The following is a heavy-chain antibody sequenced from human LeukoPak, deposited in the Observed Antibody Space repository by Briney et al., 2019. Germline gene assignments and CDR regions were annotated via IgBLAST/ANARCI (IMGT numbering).Heavy chain of an antibody. CDR3: ARLPIGYCSGGSCHDYYYYGVDV. CDR1: GGSISSYY. D-gene: IGHD2-15*01. CDR2: IYYSGST. V-gene: IGHV4-59*08. Sequence: SETLSLTCTVSGGSISSYYWSWIRQPPGKGLEWIGYIYYSGSTNYNPSLKSRVTISVDTSKNQFSLKLSSVTAADTAVYYCARLPIGYCSGGSCHDYYYYGVDVWGQGTTVTVSS. J-gene: IGHJ6*02.